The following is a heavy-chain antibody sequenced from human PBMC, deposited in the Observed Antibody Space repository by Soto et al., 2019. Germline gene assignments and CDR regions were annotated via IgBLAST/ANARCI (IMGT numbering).Heavy chain of an antibody. J-gene: IGHJ6*02. CDR3: ARDPTVTQYYYYYSGMDV. CDR2: ISYDGSNK. D-gene: IGHD4-4*01. CDR1: GFTFSSYA. V-gene: IGHV3-30-3*01. Sequence: GGSLRLSCAASGFTFSSYAMHWVRQAPGKGLEWVAVISYDGSNKYYADSVKGRFTISRDNSKNTLYLQMNSLRAEDTAVYYCARDPTVTQYYYYYSGMDVWGQGTTVNVSS.